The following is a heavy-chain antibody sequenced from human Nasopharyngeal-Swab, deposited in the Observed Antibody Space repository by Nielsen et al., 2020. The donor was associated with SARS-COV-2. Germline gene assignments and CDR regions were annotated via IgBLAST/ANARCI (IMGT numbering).Heavy chain of an antibody. Sequence: ASVKVSCKASGYTFTGYYVHWVRQAPGQGLEWMGWINPNSGGTNYAQKFQGRVTMTTDTSTSTAYMELRSLRSDDTAVYYCARDLDYYYYGMDVWGQGTTVTVSS. V-gene: IGHV1-2*02. CDR1: GYTFTGYY. CDR2: INPNSGGT. CDR3: ARDLDYYYYGMDV. J-gene: IGHJ6*02.